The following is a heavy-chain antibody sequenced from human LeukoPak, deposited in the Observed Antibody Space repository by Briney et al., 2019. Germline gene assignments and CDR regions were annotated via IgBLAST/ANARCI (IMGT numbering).Heavy chain of an antibody. Sequence: PSETLSLTCTVSGGSISSGGYYWSWIRQPPGKGLEWIGYIYHSGSTYYNPSLKSRVTISVDRSKNQFSLKLSSVTAADTAVYYCARARHYGDYRWFDPWGQGTLVTVSS. CDR3: ARARHYGDYRWFDP. V-gene: IGHV4-30-2*01. D-gene: IGHD4-17*01. J-gene: IGHJ5*02. CDR2: IYHSGST. CDR1: GGSISSGGYY.